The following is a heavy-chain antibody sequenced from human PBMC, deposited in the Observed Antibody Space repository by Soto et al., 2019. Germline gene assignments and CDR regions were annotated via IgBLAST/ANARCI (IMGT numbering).Heavy chain of an antibody. J-gene: IGHJ3*02. CDR2: IYYSGST. CDR1: GGSISSGGYY. CDR3: ARDPYDILTGYHSRAFDI. D-gene: IGHD3-9*01. V-gene: IGHV4-31*03. Sequence: QVQLQESGPGLVKPSQTLSLTCTVSGGSISSGGYYWSWIRQHPGKGLEWIGYIYYSGSTYYNPSLKGRVTISVDTSKHQFSLKLSSVTAADTAVYYCARDPYDILTGYHSRAFDIWGQGTMVTVSS.